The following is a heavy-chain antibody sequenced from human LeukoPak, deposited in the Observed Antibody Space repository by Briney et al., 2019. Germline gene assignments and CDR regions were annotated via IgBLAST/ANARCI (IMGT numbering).Heavy chain of an antibody. Sequence: SENLSLTCAVYGVSFSGYYWTWVRQPPGKGLEWIGEINHIGSTNYNPSLKNRVTISLDTSKNQFSVSLTSVTAADTAVYFCARWPNYQSLYNSYYFMNVWGKGTPVTVSS. D-gene: IGHD4/OR15-4a*01. V-gene: IGHV4-34*01. J-gene: IGHJ6*03. CDR3: ARWPNYQSLYNSYYFMNV. CDR2: INHIGST. CDR1: GVSFSGYY.